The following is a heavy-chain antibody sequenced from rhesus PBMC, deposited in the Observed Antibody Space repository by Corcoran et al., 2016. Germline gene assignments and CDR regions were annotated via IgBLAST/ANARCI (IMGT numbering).Heavy chain of an antibody. J-gene: IGHJ4*01. CDR3: ARGGGMNPFDY. CDR1: RGSISSGYYY. CDR2: ITYSGST. Sequence: QVQLQESGPGLVKTSETLSLTRAVSRGSISSGYYYWSWIRQPPGKGLEWIGYITYSGSTSYNPSLKSRVTISRDTSKNQFSLKLSSVTAADTAVYYCARGGGMNPFDYWGQGVLVTVSS. D-gene: IGHD6-13*01. V-gene: IGHV4-122*02.